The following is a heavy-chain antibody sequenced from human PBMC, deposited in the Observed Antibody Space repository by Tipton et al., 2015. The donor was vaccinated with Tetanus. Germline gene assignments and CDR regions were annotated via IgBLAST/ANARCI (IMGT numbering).Heavy chain of an antibody. J-gene: IGHJ6*02. CDR3: ARDGPIVFDIVVVPAALGGMDV. D-gene: IGHD2-2*01. CDR2: IIPIFGTA. CDR1: GGTFSSYA. Sequence: QVQLVQSGAEVKKPGSSVKVSCKASGGTFSSYAISWVRQAPGQGLEWMGGIIPIFGTANYAQKFQGRVTITADESTSTAYMERSSLRSEDTAVYYWARDGPIVFDIVVVPAALGGMDVWGQGTTVTVSS. V-gene: IGHV1-69*01.